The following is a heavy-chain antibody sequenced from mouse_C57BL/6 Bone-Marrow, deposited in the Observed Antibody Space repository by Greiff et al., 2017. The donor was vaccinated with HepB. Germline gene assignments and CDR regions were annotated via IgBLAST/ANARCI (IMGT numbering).Heavy chain of an antibody. Sequence: QVQLQQSGAELARPGASVKLSCKASGYTFTSYGISWVKQRTGQGLEWIGEIYPRSGNTYYNEKFKGKATLTADKSSSTAYMELRSLTSEDSAVYFCARGGFRREWYFDVWGTGTTVTVSS. CDR1: GYTFTSYG. V-gene: IGHV1-81*01. CDR2: IYPRSGNT. CDR3: ARGGFRREWYFDV. J-gene: IGHJ1*03.